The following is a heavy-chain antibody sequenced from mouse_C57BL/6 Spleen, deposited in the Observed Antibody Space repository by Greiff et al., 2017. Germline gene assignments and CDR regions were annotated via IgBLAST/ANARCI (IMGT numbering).Heavy chain of an antibody. V-gene: IGHV14-2*01. CDR2: IDPEDGET. CDR3: ARRYGNYVWYFDV. CDR1: GFNIKDYY. D-gene: IGHD2-10*02. Sequence: EVQLQQSGAELVKPGASVKLSCTASGFNIKDYYMHWVKQRTEQGLEWIGRIDPEDGETKYAPKFQGKATITADKSSSTAYMELRSLTSEDSAVYFCARRYGNYVWYFDVWGTGTTVTVSS. J-gene: IGHJ1*03.